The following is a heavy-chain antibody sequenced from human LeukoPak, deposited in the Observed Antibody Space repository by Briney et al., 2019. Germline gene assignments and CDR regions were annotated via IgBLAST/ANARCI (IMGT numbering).Heavy chain of an antibody. CDR2: IKQDGSEK. J-gene: IGHJ6*02. CDR3: ARESFSPVYYYYYGMDV. V-gene: IGHV3-7*03. D-gene: IGHD3-3*01. CDR1: GFTFSSYW. Sequence: GGSLRLSCAASGFTFSSYWMSWVRQAPGKGLEWVANIKQDGSEKYYVDSVKGRFTISRDNAKNSLYLQMNSLRAEDTAVYYCARESFSPVYYYYYGMDVWGQGTTVTVSS.